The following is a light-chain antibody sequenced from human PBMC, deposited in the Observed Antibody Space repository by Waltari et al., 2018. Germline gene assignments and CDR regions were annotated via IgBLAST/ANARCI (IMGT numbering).Light chain of an antibody. CDR3: QESYSSPRGA. J-gene: IGKJ2*01. Sequence: DIVMTQSPDSLVVSLGERATITCKSSQNILYTSNNKNYLAWYQQKPGQPPKLLIFWASTRESGVPDRFSGSGSGTDFTLTISGLQPDDFATYYCQESYSSPRGAFGQGTKLEIK. V-gene: IGKV4-1*01. CDR1: QNILYTSNNKNY. CDR2: WAS.